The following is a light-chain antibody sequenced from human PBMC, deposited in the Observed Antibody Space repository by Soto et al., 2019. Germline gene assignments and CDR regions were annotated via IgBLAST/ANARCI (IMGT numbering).Light chain of an antibody. V-gene: IGKV1-5*01. CDR1: QSVSGW. Sequence: DIQMTQSPSALSASVGDRVTTTCRASQSVSGWLAWYQQKPGKAPKLLIYDVSSLERGVPSRFSGSGSGTEFTLTISGLHPDDFETSYCQQYESYSGTFGPGTKVDIK. J-gene: IGKJ1*01. CDR2: DVS. CDR3: QQYESYSGT.